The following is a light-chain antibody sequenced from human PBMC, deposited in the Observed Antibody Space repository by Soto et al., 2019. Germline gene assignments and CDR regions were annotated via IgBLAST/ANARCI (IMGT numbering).Light chain of an antibody. Sequence: EIVMTQSPATLSVSPGASATLSCRASQSVSSNLAWYQQKPGQAPRPLIYGASTRATGVPARFSGSGSGTDFTLTISTLEPEDFAVYYCQQSSNWPITSAQGTRLKI. CDR2: GAS. V-gene: IGKV3-15*01. CDR3: QQSSNWPIT. CDR1: QSVSSN. J-gene: IGKJ5*01.